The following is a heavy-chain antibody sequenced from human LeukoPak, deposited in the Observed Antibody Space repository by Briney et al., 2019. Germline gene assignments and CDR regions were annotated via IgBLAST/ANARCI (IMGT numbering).Heavy chain of an antibody. Sequence: PGGSLRLSCAASGFTFSSYTMSWVRQAPGKGLEWVSYISGSSSVMYYTNSVKGRFTISRDNAKSSLYLQMNTLRAEDTAVYYCARNYGSGSSQNDYWGQGTLVTVSS. CDR1: GFTFSSYT. J-gene: IGHJ4*02. D-gene: IGHD3-10*01. V-gene: IGHV3-48*01. CDR3: ARNYGSGSSQNDY. CDR2: ISGSSSVM.